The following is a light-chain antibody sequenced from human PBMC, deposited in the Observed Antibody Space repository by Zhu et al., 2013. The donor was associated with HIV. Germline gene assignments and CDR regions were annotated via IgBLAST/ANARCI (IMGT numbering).Light chain of an antibody. J-gene: IGKJ4*01. CDR3: QQYNNYPLT. CDR1: QSVSTW. V-gene: IGKV1-5*03. Sequence: DIQMTQSPSTVSASIGDRVTITCRASQSVSTWLAWYQHKPGKAPKLLISKASSLESGVPSRFTGSGSGTVFTLTISSLQPDDFATYYCQQYNNYPLTFGGGTKVEIK. CDR2: KAS.